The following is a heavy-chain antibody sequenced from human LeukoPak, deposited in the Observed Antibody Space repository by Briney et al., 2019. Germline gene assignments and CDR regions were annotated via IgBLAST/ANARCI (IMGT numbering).Heavy chain of an antibody. V-gene: IGHV3-30*03. D-gene: IGHD3-22*01. J-gene: IGHJ4*02. Sequence: GMSLRLSCAASGFTFSNYDMHWVRQAPGKGLEWVALISYGGSNEYYGGSVKGRFTISRDNSKNTLYLQMNSLSAEDTAVYYCAPGDNSGYDYWGQGTLVTVSS. CDR2: ISYGGSNE. CDR3: APGDNSGYDY. CDR1: GFTFSNYD.